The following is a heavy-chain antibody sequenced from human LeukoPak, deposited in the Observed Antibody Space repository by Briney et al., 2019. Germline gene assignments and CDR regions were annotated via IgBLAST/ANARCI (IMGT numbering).Heavy chain of an antibody. V-gene: IGHV4-31*03. J-gene: IGHJ6*02. CDR1: GGSISSGGYY. CDR3: ATGAGTRNYYYGMDV. Sequence: SQTLSLTCTVSGGSISSGGYYWSWIRQHPGKGLEWIGYIYYSGSTYYNPSLKSRVTISVDTSKNQFSLKLSSVTAADTAVYYCATGAGTRNYYYGMDVWGQGTTVTVSS. D-gene: IGHD6-13*01. CDR2: IYYSGST.